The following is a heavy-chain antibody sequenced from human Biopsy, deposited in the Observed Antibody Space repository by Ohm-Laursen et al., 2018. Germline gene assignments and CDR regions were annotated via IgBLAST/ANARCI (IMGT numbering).Heavy chain of an antibody. V-gene: IGHV4-59*08. CDR1: GGSISSYY. Sequence: TLSLTCTVSGGSISSYYWSWIRQPPGKGLEWIGYIYYSGSTNYNPSLKSRLTISVDTSKNQFSLKLSSVTAADTAVYYCARMDCSGGSCHYYSYGMDVWGQGTTVTVSS. CDR2: IYYSGST. CDR3: ARMDCSGGSCHYYSYGMDV. J-gene: IGHJ6*02. D-gene: IGHD2-15*01.